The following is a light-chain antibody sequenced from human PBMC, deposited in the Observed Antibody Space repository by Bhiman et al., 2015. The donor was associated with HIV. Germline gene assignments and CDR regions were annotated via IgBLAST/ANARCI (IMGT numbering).Light chain of an antibody. CDR2: QDN. J-gene: IGLJ2*01. V-gene: IGLV3-1*01. Sequence: YELTQPPSVSVYPGQTASITCSGDKLGEQYVCWYQQRAGQSPVLVMYQDNKRPSGIPERFSGSNSGNTATLTISGTQAIDEADYYCCSYAGSSTLFGGGTKLTVL. CDR3: CSYAGSSTL. CDR1: KLGEQY.